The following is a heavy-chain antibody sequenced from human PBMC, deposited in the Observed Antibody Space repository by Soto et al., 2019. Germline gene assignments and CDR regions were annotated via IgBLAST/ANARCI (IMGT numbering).Heavy chain of an antibody. CDR3: AHSVVAGLGYYFDY. Sequence: QITLKESGPTLVKPTQTLTLTCTFSGFSLSSTRVAVGWIRQPPGKALEGLALIYWDDDKRYSPFLKSRLIITKATAKNQVVLTMTNMDPVDTATYYCAHSVVAGLGYYFDYWGQGTLVTLSS. CDR2: IYWDDDK. V-gene: IGHV2-5*02. J-gene: IGHJ4*02. CDR1: GFSLSSTRVA. D-gene: IGHD6-19*01.